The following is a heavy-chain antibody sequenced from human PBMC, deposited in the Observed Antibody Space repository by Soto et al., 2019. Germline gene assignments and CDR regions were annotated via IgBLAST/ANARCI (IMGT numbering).Heavy chain of an antibody. Sequence: ASVKVSCKASGGTFSSYAISWVRQAPGQGLEWMGWINPNSGGTNYAQKFQGWVTMTRDTSISTAYMELSRLRSDDTAVYYCARGPSYDILTGYWHFYYYYGMDVWGQGTTVTVSS. J-gene: IGHJ6*02. CDR1: GGTFSSYA. CDR3: ARGPSYDILTGYWHFYYYYGMDV. D-gene: IGHD3-9*01. CDR2: INPNSGGT. V-gene: IGHV1-2*04.